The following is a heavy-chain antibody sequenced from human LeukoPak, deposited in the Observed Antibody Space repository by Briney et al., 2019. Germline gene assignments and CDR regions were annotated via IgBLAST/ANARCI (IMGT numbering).Heavy chain of an antibody. CDR2: ITDNGNTT. J-gene: IGHJ4*02. V-gene: IGHV3-23*05. Sequence: PGGSLRLSCAASGFTFSSYAMNWVRLSAGKGLEWVSAITDNGNTTYYADSVQGRFTISRGNSKNTLYLQMNSLGVEDTAVYYCATLRLSDHFDYWGQGTLVTVSS. CDR1: GFTFSSYA. D-gene: IGHD2-15*01. CDR3: ATLRLSDHFDY.